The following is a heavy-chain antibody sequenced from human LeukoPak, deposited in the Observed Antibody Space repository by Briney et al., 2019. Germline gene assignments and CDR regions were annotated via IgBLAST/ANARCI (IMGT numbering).Heavy chain of an antibody. J-gene: IGHJ4*02. CDR3: ARGLANSRDY. CDR1: GFTFSSYA. CDR2: ISYDGSNK. V-gene: IGHV3-30*04. Sequence: GGSLRLSCAASGFTFSSYAMHWVRQAPGRGLEWVAVISYDGSNKYYADSVKGRFTISRDNSKNTLYLQMNSLRTEDTAVYYCARGLANSRDYWGQGTLVTVSS.